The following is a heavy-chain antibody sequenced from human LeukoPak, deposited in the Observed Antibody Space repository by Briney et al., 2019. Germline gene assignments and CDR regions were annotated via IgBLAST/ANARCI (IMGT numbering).Heavy chain of an antibody. CDR3: ARGPLQTIPTSKIVVYYYPSDY. Sequence: GSLRLSCAASGFNFDDYGMSWVRQAPGKGLEWVSGINWNGGGTGYADSVKGRFTISRENAKNSLYLQMNSLRAEDTALYYCARGPLQTIPTSKIVVYYYPSDYWGQGTLVTVSS. CDR1: GFNFDDYG. J-gene: IGHJ4*02. V-gene: IGHV3-20*04. D-gene: IGHD3-22*01. CDR2: INWNGGGT.